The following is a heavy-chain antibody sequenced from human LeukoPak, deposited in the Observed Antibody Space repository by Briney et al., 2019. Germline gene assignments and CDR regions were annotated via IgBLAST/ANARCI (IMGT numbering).Heavy chain of an antibody. J-gene: IGHJ6*02. V-gene: IGHV3-30*04. D-gene: IGHD2-2*02. Sequence: GGSLRLSCAASGFTFSSYAMHWVRQAPGKGLEWVAVISYDGSNKYYADSVKGRFTISRDNSKNTLYLQMNSLRAEDTAVYYCARDGDHCSSTSCYIRVGYYYYYYGMDVWGQGTTVTVSS. CDR3: ARDGDHCSSTSCYIRVGYYYYYYGMDV. CDR2: ISYDGSNK. CDR1: GFTFSSYA.